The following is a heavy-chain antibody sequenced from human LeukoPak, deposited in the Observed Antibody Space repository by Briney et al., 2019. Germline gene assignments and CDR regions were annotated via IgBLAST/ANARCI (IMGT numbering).Heavy chain of an antibody. CDR1: GGTFSSYA. J-gene: IGHJ4*02. CDR3: ARGGQWELPEG. CDR2: IIPIFGTA. V-gene: IGHV1-69*05. D-gene: IGHD1-26*01. Sequence: ASVKVSCKASGGTFSSYAISWVRQAPGQGLEGMGRIIPIFGTANYAQKFQGRVTITTDESTSTAYMELSSLRSEDTAVYYCARGGQWELPEGWGQGTLVTVSS.